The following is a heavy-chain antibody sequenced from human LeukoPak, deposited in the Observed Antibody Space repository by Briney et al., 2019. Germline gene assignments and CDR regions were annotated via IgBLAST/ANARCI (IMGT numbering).Heavy chain of an antibody. V-gene: IGHV1-69*06. D-gene: IGHD6-13*01. CDR1: GGTFSSYA. J-gene: IGHJ5*02. CDR3: ARGRSALVYWFDP. Sequence: SVKVSCKASGGTFSSYAISWVRQAPGQGLEWMGGIIPIFGTANYAQKFQGGVTITADKSTSTAYMELSSLRSEDTAVYYCARGRSALVYWFDPWGQGTLVTVSS. CDR2: IIPIFGTA.